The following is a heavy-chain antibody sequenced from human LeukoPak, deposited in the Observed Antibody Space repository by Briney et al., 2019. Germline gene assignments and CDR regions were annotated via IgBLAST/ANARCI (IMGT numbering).Heavy chain of an antibody. Sequence: PSETLSLTCTVSGGSLSTNNYYWGWIRQPPGKGLEYIGNIFYSGTSYYNPSPKSRLTMSVDTSKNQFSLNLTSVTAADTAVYYCARGGLGGITAYSNYLFDYWGQGTLVTVSS. V-gene: IGHV4-39*01. CDR1: GGSLSTNNYY. J-gene: IGHJ4*02. CDR3: ARGGLGGITAYSNYLFDY. D-gene: IGHD4-11*01. CDR2: IFYSGTS.